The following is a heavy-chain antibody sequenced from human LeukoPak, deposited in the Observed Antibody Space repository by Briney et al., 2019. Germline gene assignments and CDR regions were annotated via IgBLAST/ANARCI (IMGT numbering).Heavy chain of an antibody. CDR3: ARAPYSGSYFDY. D-gene: IGHD1-26*01. J-gene: IGHJ4*02. CDR2: IKQDGSEK. V-gene: IGHV3-7*01. Sequence: AGGSLRLSCAASGFTFSSYWMSWVRQAPGRGLEWVANIKQDGSEKYYVDSVKGRFTISRDNAKNSLYLRMNSLRAEDTAVYYCARAPYSGSYFDYWGQGTLVTVSS. CDR1: GFTFSSYW.